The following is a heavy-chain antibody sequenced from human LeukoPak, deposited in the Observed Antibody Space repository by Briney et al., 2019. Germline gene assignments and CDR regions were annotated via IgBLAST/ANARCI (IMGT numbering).Heavy chain of an antibody. D-gene: IGHD2-15*01. J-gene: IGHJ5*02. CDR1: GYTFTSYY. V-gene: IGHV1-46*01. Sequence: ASVKVSCKASGYTFTSYYMHWVRQAPGQGLEWMGIINPSGGSTSYAQKFRGRVTMTRDTSTSTVYMELSSLRSEDTAVYYCARGDVVVVAATPMWFDPWGQGTLVTVSS. CDR2: INPSGGST. CDR3: ARGDVVVVAATPMWFDP.